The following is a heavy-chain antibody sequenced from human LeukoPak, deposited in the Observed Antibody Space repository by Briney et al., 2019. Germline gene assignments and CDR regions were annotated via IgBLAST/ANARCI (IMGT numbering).Heavy chain of an antibody. D-gene: IGHD1-1*01. CDR3: ARSSRQKLEHYDYYYIDV. CDR2: TSSSGDIT. Sequence: GGSLILSCAASGFTFSDCFMSWIRQAPGRGLEWISYTSSSGDITYYADSVKGRFTISRDSARNSLYLQMNSLRAEDTAVYYCARSSRQKLEHYDYYYIDVWGKGTTVTVSS. J-gene: IGHJ6*03. CDR1: GFTFSDCF. V-gene: IGHV3-11*01.